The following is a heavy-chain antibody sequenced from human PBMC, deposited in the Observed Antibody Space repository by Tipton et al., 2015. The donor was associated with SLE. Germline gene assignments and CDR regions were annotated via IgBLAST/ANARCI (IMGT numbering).Heavy chain of an antibody. CDR3: ARMGDRWYFDL. CDR2: VHSSGST. CDR1: GASISSYY. J-gene: IGHJ2*01. V-gene: IGHV4-59*12. Sequence: TLSLTCTVSGASISSYYWSWIRQPPGKRLEWIGHVHSSGSTHYNPSLNSRVTISVDTSENQFSLKLSSVTAADTAVYYCARMGDRWYFDLWGRGTLLTVSS. D-gene: IGHD3-16*01.